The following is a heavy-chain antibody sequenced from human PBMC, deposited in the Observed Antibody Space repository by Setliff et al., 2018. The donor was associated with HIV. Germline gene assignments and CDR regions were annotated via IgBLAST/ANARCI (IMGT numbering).Heavy chain of an antibody. D-gene: IGHD6-13*01. CDR2: IKQDGSEK. CDR1: GFTFRTYW. CDR3: AKTIAALDY. Sequence: LRLSCAASGFTFRTYWMSWVRQVPGKGLEWVANIKQDGSEKNYVDSVKGRFTISRDNAKNSLSLQMNSLRAEDTAVYFCAKTIAALDYWGQGTLVTVSS. J-gene: IGHJ4*02. V-gene: IGHV3-7*03.